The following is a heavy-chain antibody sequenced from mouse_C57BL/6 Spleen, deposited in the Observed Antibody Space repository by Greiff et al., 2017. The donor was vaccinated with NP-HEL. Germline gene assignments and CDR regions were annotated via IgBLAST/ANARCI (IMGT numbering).Heavy chain of an antibody. CDR3: ARNRGVYGNYVFDV. D-gene: IGHD2-1*01. V-gene: IGHV2-2*01. Sequence: QVQLKESGPGLVQPSQSLSITCTVSGFSLTSYGVHWVRQSPGKGLEWLGVIWSGGSTDYNAAFISRLSISKDNSKSQVFFKMNSLQADDTAIYYCARNRGVYGNYVFDVWGTGTTVTVSS. CDR1: GFSLTSYG. CDR2: IWSGGST. J-gene: IGHJ1*03.